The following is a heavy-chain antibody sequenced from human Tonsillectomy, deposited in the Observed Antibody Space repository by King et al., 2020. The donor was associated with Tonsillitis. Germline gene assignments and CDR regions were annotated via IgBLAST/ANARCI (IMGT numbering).Heavy chain of an antibody. J-gene: IGHJ4*02. CDR3: ARDQATVDYYDSSGYSSFDY. Sequence: VQLVESGAEVKKPGASVKVSCKASGYTFTDYYMHWVRQAPGQGLEWMGWINPNSGGTKDAQKFQGRVTVTRDTSISTAYMELSRLRSDDTAVYYCARDQATVDYYDSSGYSSFDYWGQGTLVTVSS. V-gene: IGHV1-2*02. D-gene: IGHD3-22*01. CDR1: GYTFTDYY. CDR2: INPNSGGT.